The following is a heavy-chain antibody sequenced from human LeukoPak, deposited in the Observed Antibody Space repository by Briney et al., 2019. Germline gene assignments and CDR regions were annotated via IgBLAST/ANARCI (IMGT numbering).Heavy chain of an antibody. V-gene: IGHV1-2*06. D-gene: IGHD3-22*01. Sequence: ASVKVSCKASGYTFTGYYMHCVRQAPGQGLEWMGRINPNSGGTNYAQKFQGRVTMTRDTSISTAYMELSRLRSDDTAVYYCARSLITTFKDRLSIDYWGQGTLVTVSS. J-gene: IGHJ4*02. CDR1: GYTFTGYY. CDR2: INPNSGGT. CDR3: ARSLITTFKDRLSIDY.